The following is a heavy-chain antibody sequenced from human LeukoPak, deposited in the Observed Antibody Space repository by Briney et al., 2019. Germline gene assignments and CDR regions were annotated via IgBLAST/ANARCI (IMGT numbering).Heavy chain of an antibody. CDR3: AKDSSLDL. J-gene: IGHJ5*02. V-gene: IGHV3-23*01. D-gene: IGHD6-6*01. CDR1: GLTFSSYG. CDR2: ISGSGGST. Sequence: PGGSLRLSCAASGLTFSSYGMTWVRRAPGKGLEWVSAISGSGGSTYYADSVKGRFTISRDNSKNTLYLQMNSLRAEDTAVYYCAKDSSLDLWGQGTLVTVSS.